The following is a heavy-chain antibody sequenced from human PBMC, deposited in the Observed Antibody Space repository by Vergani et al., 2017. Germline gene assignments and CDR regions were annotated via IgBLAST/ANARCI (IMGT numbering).Heavy chain of an antibody. Sequence: EVQLVQSGAEVKKPGESLKISCKGSGYSFTSYWIGWVRQMPGKGLEWMGIIYPGDSDTRYSPSFQGQVTISADKSISTAYLQWSSLKASDTAMYYCARRVTMVPGVISKYDAFDIWGQGTMVTVSS. J-gene: IGHJ3*02. CDR2: IYPGDSDT. CDR3: ARRVTMVPGVISKYDAFDI. D-gene: IGHD3-10*01. V-gene: IGHV5-51*01. CDR1: GYSFTSYW.